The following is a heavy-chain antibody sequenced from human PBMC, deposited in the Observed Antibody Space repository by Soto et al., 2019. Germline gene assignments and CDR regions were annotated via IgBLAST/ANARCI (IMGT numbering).Heavy chain of an antibody. Sequence: QVALVESGGGVVQPGRSLRLSCAASGFTFSSYGMHWVRQAPGKGLDWVAVIWYDGSDKYYADSVKGRFTISRDNSRNTLYLQINSLIDEDTAVYYCARAAAGNSPFDYWGQGTLVTVSS. CDR2: IWYDGSDK. J-gene: IGHJ4*02. CDR3: ARAAAGNSPFDY. CDR1: GFTFSSYG. V-gene: IGHV3-33*01. D-gene: IGHD6-13*01.